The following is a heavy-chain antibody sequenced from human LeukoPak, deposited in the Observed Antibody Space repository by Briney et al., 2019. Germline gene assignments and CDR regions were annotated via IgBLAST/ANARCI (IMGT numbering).Heavy chain of an antibody. J-gene: IGHJ4*02. CDR2: VRPDGSSN. D-gene: IGHD6-19*01. CDR3: AKDGELYSSGWYLNY. V-gene: IGHV3-30*02. Sequence: PGGSLRLSCAASGFSFSNFGMHWVRQAPGKGLEWVAFVRPDGSSNYYADSVKGRFIISRDNSKNTLHLQMNSLRAEDTAFYYCAKDGELYSSGWYLNYWGQGTLVTVSS. CDR1: GFSFSNFG.